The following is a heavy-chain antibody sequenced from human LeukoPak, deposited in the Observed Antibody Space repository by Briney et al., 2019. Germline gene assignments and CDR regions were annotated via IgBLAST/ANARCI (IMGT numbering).Heavy chain of an antibody. CDR1: GGSFSSYA. Sequence: GSSVKVACKASGGSFSSYAINWVRQAPGQGLEWMGRINPILGVTDYAPKFQGRLTISADKSTSTAYMELSSLRSEDTAVYYCARFSWRYFYDSGRFNWFDPWGQEPWSPSPQ. D-gene: IGHD3-22*01. CDR3: ARFSWRYFYDSGRFNWFDP. V-gene: IGHV1-69*04. CDR2: INPILGVT. J-gene: IGHJ5*02.